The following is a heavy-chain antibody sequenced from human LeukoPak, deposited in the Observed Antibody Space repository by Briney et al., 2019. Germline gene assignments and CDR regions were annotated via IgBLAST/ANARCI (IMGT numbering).Heavy chain of an antibody. CDR3: ARASSKQLAGYLPDGFDI. J-gene: IGHJ3*02. CDR2: ISGSGGST. CDR1: GFTFSRYA. Sequence: GGSLRLSCAASGFTFSRYAMSWVRQAPGKGLEWVSAISGSGGSTYYADSVKGRFTISRDNSKNTLYLQMNSLRADDAAVYYCARASSKQLAGYLPDGFDIWGQGTMVTVSS. V-gene: IGHV3-23*01. D-gene: IGHD3-9*01.